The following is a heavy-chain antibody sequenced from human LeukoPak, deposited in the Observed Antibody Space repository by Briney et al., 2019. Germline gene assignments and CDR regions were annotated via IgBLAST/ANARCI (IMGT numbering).Heavy chain of an antibody. J-gene: IGHJ6*03. D-gene: IGHD3-22*01. CDR1: GGSISSYY. CDR3: AGGVVSGYYPHYYYYYMDV. V-gene: IGHV4-4*07. Sequence: SETLSLTCTASGGSISSYYWSWIRQPAGKGLEWIGRIYTSGSTNYNPSLKSRVTISVDTSKNQVSLKLSSVTAADTAVYYCAGGVVSGYYPHYYYYYMDVWGKGTTVTVSS. CDR2: IYTSGST.